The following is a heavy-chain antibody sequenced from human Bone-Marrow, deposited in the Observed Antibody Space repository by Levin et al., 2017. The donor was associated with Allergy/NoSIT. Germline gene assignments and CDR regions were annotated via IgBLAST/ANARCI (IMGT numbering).Heavy chain of an antibody. D-gene: IGHD1-26*01. Sequence: GGSLRLSCGASGFTFSNYALSWVRQAPGKRLEWVSAISGSGANTYYADSVKGRFTISRDNSKNTLYLQMNSLRAEDTAVYYCAKDAVGAHRNNWFDPWGQGTLVTVSS. CDR2: ISGSGANT. CDR1: GFTFSNYA. J-gene: IGHJ5*02. V-gene: IGHV3-23*01. CDR3: AKDAVGAHRNNWFDP.